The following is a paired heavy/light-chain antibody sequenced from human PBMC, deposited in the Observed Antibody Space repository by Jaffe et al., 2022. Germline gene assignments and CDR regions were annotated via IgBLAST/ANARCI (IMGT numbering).Light chain of an antibody. CDR1: SSNIGAGFE. V-gene: IGLV1-40*01. CDR2: SNT. J-gene: IGLJ1*01. CDR3: QSYDNSLSAYV. Sequence: QSLLTQPPSVSGAPGQRVTISCTGSSSNIGAGFEVHWYQQLPGTAPKVFIYSNTNRPSGVPERFSGSKSGTSASLAITGLQAEDEADYYCQSYDNSLSAYVFGSGTKVTVL.
Heavy chain of an antibody. V-gene: IGHV3-66*02. J-gene: IGHJ4*02. CDR3: ARDDRRTYYYSSGTYYHAD. Sequence: EVQLVESGGGLVQPGGSLILSCVASGFTVSSNSMSWVRQAPGKGLEWVSGIYSGDTTYYTDSVKGRFTISRDNSKNTLYLQMNSLRTEDTAMYYCARDDRRTYYYSSGTYYHADWGQGTLVTVSS. CDR1: GFTVSSNS. D-gene: IGHD3-10*01. CDR2: IYSGDTT.